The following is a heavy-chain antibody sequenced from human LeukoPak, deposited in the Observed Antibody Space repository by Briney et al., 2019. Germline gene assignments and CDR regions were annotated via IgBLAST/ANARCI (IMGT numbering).Heavy chain of an antibody. CDR1: GASFSSGSYY. CDR3: ARDQAPYSSGWYGYFQH. J-gene: IGHJ1*01. D-gene: IGHD6-19*01. Sequence: SETLSLTCNVSGASFSSGSYYWSWIRQPPGKELEWIGYIYYSGSTSYNPSLKSRVTISVDTSKNHFSLKLTSVTAADTAVYYCARDQAPYSSGWYGYFQHWGQGTLVTVSS. V-gene: IGHV4-61*03. CDR2: IYYSGST.